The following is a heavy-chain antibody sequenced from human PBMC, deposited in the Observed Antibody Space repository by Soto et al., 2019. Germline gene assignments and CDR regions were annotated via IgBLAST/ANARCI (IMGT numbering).Heavy chain of an antibody. V-gene: IGHV4-30-4*01. J-gene: IGHJ4*02. CDR2: IHNSGSP. D-gene: IGHD5-18*01. Sequence: SETLSLTCSVSGASIYNGGYFWSWIRQSPGKGLEWIGHIHNSGSPYNNPSLKSRVTISVDTSKNQFSLKLSSVTAADTAVYYCARASNKRGYSYGPDYWGQGTLVTVSS. CDR3: ARASNKRGYSYGPDY. CDR1: GASIYNGGYF.